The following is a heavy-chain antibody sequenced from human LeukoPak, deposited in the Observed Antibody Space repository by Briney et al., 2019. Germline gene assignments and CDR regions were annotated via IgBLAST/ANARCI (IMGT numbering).Heavy chain of an antibody. CDR3: ARPGYCSGGSCYSDY. V-gene: IGHV1-46*03. CDR1: GYTFTIYY. Sequence: GASVKVSCXASGYTFTIYYMHWVRQARGQGLEWMGIINPSGGSTSYAQKFQGRVTMTRDTSTSTVYMELSSLRSEDTAVYYCARPGYCSGGSCYSDYWGQGTLVTVSS. D-gene: IGHD2-15*01. CDR2: INPSGGST. J-gene: IGHJ4*02.